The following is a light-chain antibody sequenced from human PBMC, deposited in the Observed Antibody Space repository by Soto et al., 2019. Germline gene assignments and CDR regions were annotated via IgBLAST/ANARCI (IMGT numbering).Light chain of an antibody. Sequence: EIVLPQSPATLSVSPGERATLSCRASQSVSSNLAWYQQKPGQAPRLLIYGASTRATGIPARFSGSGSGTEFTLTISSLQSEDFAAYYCQQYNNWPITFGQGTRLEIK. CDR2: GAS. J-gene: IGKJ5*01. CDR3: QQYNNWPIT. CDR1: QSVSSN. V-gene: IGKV3-15*01.